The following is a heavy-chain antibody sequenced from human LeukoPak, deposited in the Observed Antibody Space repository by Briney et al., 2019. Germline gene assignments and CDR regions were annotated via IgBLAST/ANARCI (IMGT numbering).Heavy chain of an antibody. CDR1: GYTFTGYY. J-gene: IGHJ5*02. V-gene: IGHV1-2*04. D-gene: IGHD3-3*01. Sequence: GASVTVSCKASGYTFTGYYMHWVRQAPGQGLEWMGWINPNSGGTNYAQKFQGWVTMTRDTSISTAYMELSRLRSDDTAVYYCARGIYGVAIHRGQNWFDPWGQGTLVTVSS. CDR3: ARGIYGVAIHRGQNWFDP. CDR2: INPNSGGT.